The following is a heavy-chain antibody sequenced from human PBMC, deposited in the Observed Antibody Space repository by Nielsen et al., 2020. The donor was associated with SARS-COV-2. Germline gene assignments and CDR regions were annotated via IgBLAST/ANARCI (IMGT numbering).Heavy chain of an antibody. CDR3: GRGDILTGYIDY. CDR2: INSDGSDT. J-gene: IGHJ4*02. V-gene: IGHV3-74*01. Sequence: GESLKISCAASGFTFDDYAMHWVRQAPGKGLVWVSRINSDGSDTVYADSVEGRVTISRDNAKKTLYLKVNSLRAEDTAVYFCGRGDILTGYIDYWGQGTLVTVSS. CDR1: GFTFDDYA. D-gene: IGHD3-9*01.